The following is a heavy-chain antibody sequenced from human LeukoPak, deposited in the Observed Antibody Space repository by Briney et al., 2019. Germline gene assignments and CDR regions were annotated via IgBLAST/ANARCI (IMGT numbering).Heavy chain of an antibody. D-gene: IGHD3-10*01. V-gene: IGHV3-7*04. J-gene: IGHJ4*02. CDR2: IRHDGSNI. CDR1: GFTFSSCA. CDR3: ARDGSGRDFSLDY. Sequence: GGSLRLSCSASGFTFSSCAMHWVRQAPGKGLEWVADIRHDGSNIYNVDSVRGRFTISRDNAKNSLFLQMNSLKDEDTAVYYCARDGSGRDFSLDYWGQGTLVTVSS.